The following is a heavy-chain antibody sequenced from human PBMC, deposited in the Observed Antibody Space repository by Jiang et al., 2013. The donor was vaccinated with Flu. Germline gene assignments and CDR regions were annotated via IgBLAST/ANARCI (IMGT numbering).Heavy chain of an antibody. J-gene: IGHJ6*04. Sequence: GLVKPSETLSLTCTVSGGSVSSYYWSWIRQPPGKGLEWIGYIYYSGSTTYNPSLKSRVTISVDTSKNQFSLKLTSVTAADTAVYYCARRMDVWGKGTTVTVSS. CDR3: ARRMDV. V-gene: IGHV4-59*08. CDR1: GGSVSSYY. CDR2: IYYSGST.